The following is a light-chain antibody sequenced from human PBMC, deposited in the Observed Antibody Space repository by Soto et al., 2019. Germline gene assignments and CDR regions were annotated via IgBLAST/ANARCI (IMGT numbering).Light chain of an antibody. V-gene: IGKV1-5*03. CDR2: KAS. CDR1: QTINNL. Sequence: DIQMTQSPSTLSASVGDRFTITCRASQTINNLLAWYQQKPGKAPKRLIYKASSLESGVPSRFSGSGSGTEFTLTISSLQPDDFATYYCQQYNNYLRTFGQGTKVDIK. CDR3: QQYNNYLRT. J-gene: IGKJ1*01.